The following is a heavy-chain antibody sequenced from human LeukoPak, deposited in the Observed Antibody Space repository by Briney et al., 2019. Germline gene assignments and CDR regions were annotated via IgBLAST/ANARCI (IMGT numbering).Heavy chain of an antibody. CDR3: AIQYDSSGYYLNYFDY. CDR1: GYTLTELS. CDR2: FDPEDGET. V-gene: IGHV1-24*01. Sequence: ASVKVSCKVSGYTLTELSMHWVRQAPGKGLEWMGGFDPEDGETIYAQKFQGRVTMTEDTSTDTAYMELGSLRSEDTAVYYCAIQYDSSGYYLNYFDYWGQGTLVTVSS. D-gene: IGHD3-22*01. J-gene: IGHJ4*02.